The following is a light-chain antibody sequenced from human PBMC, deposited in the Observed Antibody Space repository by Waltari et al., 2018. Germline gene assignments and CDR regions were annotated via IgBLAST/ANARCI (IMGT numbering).Light chain of an antibody. J-gene: IGLJ3*02. V-gene: IGLV2-23*01. CDR1: SRDVGSYTL. CDR2: EGS. CDR3: CSYAGSSTPNWV. Sequence: QSALTQPASVSGSPGQSITIPCTGTSRDVGSYTLVSWYQQHPGKAPKLMIYEGSKRPSGVSNRFSGSKSGNTASLTISGLQAEDEADYYCCSYAGSSTPNWVFGGGTKLTVL.